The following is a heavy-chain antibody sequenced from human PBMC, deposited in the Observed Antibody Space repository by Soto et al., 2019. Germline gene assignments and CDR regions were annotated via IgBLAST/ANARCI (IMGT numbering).Heavy chain of an antibody. Sequence: QLLESGGGLVQPGGSLRLSCEGPGFTFSSFAMGWVRQAPGKGLEWLSSVSADGVSSFSADSVRGRFRVSRDNSKNTLFLQMRFLRLEDTAVYYCAKTRQAPVGTHFFDLWGQGTQVTVSS. V-gene: IGHV3-23*01. CDR1: GFTFSSFA. CDR3: AKTRQAPVGTHFFDL. J-gene: IGHJ4*02. CDR2: VSADGVSS.